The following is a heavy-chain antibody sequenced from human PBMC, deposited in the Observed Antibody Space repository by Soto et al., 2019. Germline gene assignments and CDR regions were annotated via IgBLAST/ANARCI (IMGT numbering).Heavy chain of an antibody. CDR3: ARTNIVDTKKGFDY. CDR1: GGSISSYY. V-gene: IGHV4-59*08. J-gene: IGHJ4*02. Sequence: SETLSLTCTVSGGSISSYYWSWIRQPPGKGLEWIGYIYYSGSTNYNPSLKSRVTISVDTSKNQFSLKLSSVTAADTAVYYCARTNIVDTKKGFDYWGQGTLVTVSS. CDR2: IYYSGST. D-gene: IGHD5-12*01.